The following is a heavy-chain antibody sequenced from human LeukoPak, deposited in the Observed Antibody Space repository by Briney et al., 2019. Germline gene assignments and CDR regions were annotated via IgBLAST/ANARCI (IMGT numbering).Heavy chain of an antibody. Sequence: ASVKVSCKASGYSFTGHYIHWVRQAPGQGLEWMGWIHPNRGGTNNAQKFQGRVTLTSDSSISTAYMELSSLTSDDTAVYYCARIAVAGTSREDWFDPWGQGTLVTVSS. D-gene: IGHD6-19*01. J-gene: IGHJ5*02. CDR3: ARIAVAGTSREDWFDP. CDR1: GYSFTGHY. V-gene: IGHV1-2*02. CDR2: IHPNRGGT.